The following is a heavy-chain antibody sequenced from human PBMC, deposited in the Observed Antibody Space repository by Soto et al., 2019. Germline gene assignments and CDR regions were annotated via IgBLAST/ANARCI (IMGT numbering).Heavy chain of an antibody. V-gene: IGHV1-18*01. CDR2: ISAYNGNT. CDR1: GYTFTSYG. J-gene: IGHJ5*02. D-gene: IGHD3-22*01. CDR3: AREDRYYDSSGYYYFNWFDP. Sequence: AVKVSCKASGYTFTSYGISWVRQAPGQGLEWVGWISAYNGNTNYAQKLQGRVTMTTDTSTSTAYMELRSLRSDDTAVYYCAREDRYYDSSGYYYFNWFDPWGQGTLVTVSS.